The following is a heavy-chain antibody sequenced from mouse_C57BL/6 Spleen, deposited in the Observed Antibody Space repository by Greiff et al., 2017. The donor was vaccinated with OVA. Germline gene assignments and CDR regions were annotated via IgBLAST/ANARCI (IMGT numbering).Heavy chain of an antibody. D-gene: IGHD2-3*01. V-gene: IGHV14-3*01. Sequence: VQLKESVAELVRPGASVKLSCTASGFNIKNTYMHWVKQRPEQGLEWIGRIDPANGNTKYAPKFQGKATITADTSSNTAYLQLSSLTSEDTALYYCARSEGGYYVGAMDYWGQGTSVTVSS. CDR1: GFNIKNTY. CDR3: ARSEGGYYVGAMDY. J-gene: IGHJ4*01. CDR2: IDPANGNT.